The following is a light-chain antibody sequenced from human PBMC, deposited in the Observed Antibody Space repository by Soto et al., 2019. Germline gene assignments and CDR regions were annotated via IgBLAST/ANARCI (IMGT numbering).Light chain of an antibody. CDR2: EVS. J-gene: IGLJ1*01. Sequence: QSALTQPPSASGSPGQSVTISCTGTSSDIGAYIYVSWYQQHPGKAPKLMISEVSRRPSGVPERFSGSKSGNTASLTVSGLQADGEAHYYCSSYAGSNNFVFGTGTKVTVL. CDR1: SSDIGAYIY. V-gene: IGLV2-8*01. CDR3: SSYAGSNNFV.